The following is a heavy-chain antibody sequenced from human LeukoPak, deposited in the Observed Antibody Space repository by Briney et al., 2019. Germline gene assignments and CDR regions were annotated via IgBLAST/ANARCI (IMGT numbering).Heavy chain of an antibody. D-gene: IGHD2-2*01. CDR2: INPNSGGT. V-gene: IGHV1-2*06. J-gene: IGHJ3*02. CDR3: ARVAVGDCGRTSCPYSIRVAFDI. CDR1: GYTFTGYY. Sequence: ASVKVSCKASGYTFTGYYMHWVRQAPGQGLEWMGRINPNSGGTNYAQKFQGRVTMTRDTSISTAYVELSRVRSDDTAVYYCARVAVGDCGRTSCPYSIRVAFDIWGQGTMVTVSS.